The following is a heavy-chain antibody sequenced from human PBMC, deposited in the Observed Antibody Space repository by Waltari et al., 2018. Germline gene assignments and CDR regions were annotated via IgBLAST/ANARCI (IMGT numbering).Heavy chain of an antibody. CDR2: IQNSGTI. CDR1: GDSFTNYY. D-gene: IGHD3-22*01. J-gene: IGHJ5*02. CDR3: ARGLGYSAWFDP. Sequence: QVELQESGPGLVKPSETLSLTCSVSGDSFTNYYWNWVRQSPGKALEWIGFIQNSGTISYNPSLESRVTISVDTSKNQFFLNLNSVTAADTAVYYCARGLGYSAWFDPWGQGTLVTVSS. V-gene: IGHV4-59*08.